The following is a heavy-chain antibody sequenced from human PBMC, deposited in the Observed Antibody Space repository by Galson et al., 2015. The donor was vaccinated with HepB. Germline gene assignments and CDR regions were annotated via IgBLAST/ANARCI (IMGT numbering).Heavy chain of an antibody. CDR1: GFTFSSYA. CDR2: ISYDGSNK. D-gene: IGHD2-2*02. CDR3: ARDRKRAYCSSTSCYTGIAY. V-gene: IGHV3-30-3*01. Sequence: SLRLSCAASGFTFSSYAMHWVRQAPGKGLEWVAVISYDGSNKYYADSVKGRFTISRDNSKNTLYLQMNSLRAEDTAVYYCARDRKRAYCSSTSCYTGIAYWGQGTLVTVSS. J-gene: IGHJ4*02.